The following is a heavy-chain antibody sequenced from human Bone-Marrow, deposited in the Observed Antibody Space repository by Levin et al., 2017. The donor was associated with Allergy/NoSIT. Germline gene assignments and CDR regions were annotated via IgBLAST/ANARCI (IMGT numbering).Heavy chain of an antibody. J-gene: IGHJ3*01. Sequence: QTGGSLRLSCAASGFTFEESAMHWVRQVPGKGLEWVSGINGNGGGIAYADSVKGRFTISRDNAENSLYLQMTSLKPEDAAVYFCAKDRSRNNYDSSGYYSHDAFELWGQGTLVTVSS. CDR1: GFTFEESA. V-gene: IGHV3-9*01. D-gene: IGHD3-22*01. CDR2: INGNGGGI. CDR3: AKDRSRNNYDSSGYYSHDAFEL.